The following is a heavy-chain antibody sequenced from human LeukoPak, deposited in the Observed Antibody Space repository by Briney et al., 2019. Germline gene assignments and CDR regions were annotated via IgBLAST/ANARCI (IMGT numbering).Heavy chain of an antibody. V-gene: IGHV4-4*02. J-gene: IGHJ3*02. Sequence: GSLRLSCAASGFTFSNAWMSWIRQPPGKGLEWIGEINHSGSTNYNPSLKSRVTISVDKSKNQFSLKLSSVTAADTAVYYCARDPGITGTTDAFDIWGQGTMVTVSS. CDR2: INHSGST. CDR3: ARDPGITGTTDAFDI. CDR1: GFTFSNAW. D-gene: IGHD1-20*01.